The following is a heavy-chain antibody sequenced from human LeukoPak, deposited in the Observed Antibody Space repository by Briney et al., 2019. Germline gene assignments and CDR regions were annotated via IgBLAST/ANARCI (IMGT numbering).Heavy chain of an antibody. Sequence: PGGSLRLSCAASGFTFSSYSMNWVRQAPGKGLEWVAVISYDGSNKYYADSVKGRFTISRDNSKNTLYLQMNSLRAEDTAVYYCARDRTYYDFWSGYSNWFDPWGQGTLVTVSS. V-gene: IGHV3-30*03. J-gene: IGHJ5*02. CDR3: ARDRTYYDFWSGYSNWFDP. CDR2: ISYDGSNK. D-gene: IGHD3-3*01. CDR1: GFTFSSYS.